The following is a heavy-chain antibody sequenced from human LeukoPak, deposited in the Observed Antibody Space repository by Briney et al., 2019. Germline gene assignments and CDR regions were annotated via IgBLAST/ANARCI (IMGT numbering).Heavy chain of an antibody. CDR3: ARALNGFDI. J-gene: IGHJ3*02. Sequence: GGSLRLSCAASGLILTSNYITWVRQAARKGLEWVSVIYSCGSIYYADSVKGRFTFSRDNSRNTLYLQMNSLGAEDTAVYYCARALNGFDIWGPGTLVTVSS. V-gene: IGHV3-53*01. CDR1: GLILTSNY. CDR2: IYSCGSI.